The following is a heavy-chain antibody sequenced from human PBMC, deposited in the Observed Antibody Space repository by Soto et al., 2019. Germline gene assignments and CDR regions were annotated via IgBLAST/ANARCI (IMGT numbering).Heavy chain of an antibody. J-gene: IGHJ4*02. CDR2: IYYSGST. V-gene: IGHV4-31*03. CDR3: ARYYGSEYYFDY. D-gene: IGHD3-10*01. CDR1: GGSISSGGYY. Sequence: SETLSLTCTVSGGSISSGGYYWSWIRQHPGKGLEWIGYIYYSGSTYYNPSLKSRVTIPVDTSKNQFSLRLSSVTAADTAVYYCARYYGSEYYFDYWGQGTLVTVSS.